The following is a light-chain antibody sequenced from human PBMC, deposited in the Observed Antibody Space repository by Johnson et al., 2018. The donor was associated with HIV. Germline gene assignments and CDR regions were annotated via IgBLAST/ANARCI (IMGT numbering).Light chain of an antibody. CDR3: GTWDSSLSVYV. CDR1: SSNIGNNY. Sequence: QSVLTQPPSMSAAPGQRVTISCSGSSSNIGNNYVSWFQQVTGAAPTLLIYDNNKRPSGIPDRFSASKSGTSATLGITGLQTGDEADYYCGTWDSSLSVYVFGTGTKVTVL. J-gene: IGLJ1*01. V-gene: IGLV1-51*01. CDR2: DNN.